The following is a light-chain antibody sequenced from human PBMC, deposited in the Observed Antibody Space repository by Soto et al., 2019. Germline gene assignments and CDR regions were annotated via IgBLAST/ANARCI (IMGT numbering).Light chain of an antibody. CDR2: DAS. J-gene: IGKJ1*01. CDR3: HQRSNLWT. CDR1: QSVGSF. V-gene: IGKV3-11*01. Sequence: VLTQSPATLSVSPVDRATLSCRASQSVGSFLAWYQHKPGQAPRLLIYDASTRAPGIPARFSGSRSATDFTLTISSLEPEDFAVYYCHQRSNLWTFGQGTKVDIK.